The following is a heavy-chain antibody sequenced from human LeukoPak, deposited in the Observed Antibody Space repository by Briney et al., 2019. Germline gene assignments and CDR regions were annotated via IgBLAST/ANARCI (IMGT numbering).Heavy chain of an antibody. Sequence: SETLSLTCTVSGGSISSGGYYWSWIRQHPGKGLEWIGEINHSGSTNYNPSLKSRVTISVDTSKNQFSLKLSSVTAADTAVYYCAGGNSSRVLDYWGQGTLVTASS. CDR3: AGGNSSRVLDY. CDR1: GGSISSGGYY. CDR2: INHSGST. D-gene: IGHD4-23*01. V-gene: IGHV4-39*07. J-gene: IGHJ4*02.